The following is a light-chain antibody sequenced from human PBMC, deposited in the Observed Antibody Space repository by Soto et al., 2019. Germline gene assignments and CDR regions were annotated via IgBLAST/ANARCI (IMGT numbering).Light chain of an antibody. J-gene: IGLJ1*01. Sequence: QSALAQPASVSGSPGQSITISCTGASGYVGTYSLVSWYQQHPGKAPKVVIYEGHKRPSGVPDRFSDSTSVNTASLTISGLQTDDEADYYCCLYVGATTYVFGTGTKVTV. CDR2: EGH. CDR3: CLYVGATTYV. V-gene: IGLV2-23*01. CDR1: SGYVGTYSL.